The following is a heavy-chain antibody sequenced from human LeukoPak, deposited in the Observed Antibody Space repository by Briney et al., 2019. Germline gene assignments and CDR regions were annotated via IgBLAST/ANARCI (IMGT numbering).Heavy chain of an antibody. CDR2: IIPILGIA. CDR1: GGTFSSYA. V-gene: IGHV1-69*04. Sequence: SVKVSCKASGGTFSSYAISWVRQAPGQGLEWMGRIIPILGIANYAQKFQGRVTITADKSTSTAYMELSSLRSEDTAVYYCASVRYGSGSSSDFDYWGQGTLVTVSS. J-gene: IGHJ4*02. CDR3: ASVRYGSGSSSDFDY. D-gene: IGHD3-10*01.